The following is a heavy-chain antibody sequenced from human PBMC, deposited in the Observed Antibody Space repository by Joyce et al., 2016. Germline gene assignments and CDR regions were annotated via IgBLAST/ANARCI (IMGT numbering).Heavy chain of an antibody. CDR1: GFIFSNYA. D-gene: IGHD3/OR15-3a*01. V-gene: IGHV3-23*01. CDR2: INGGGGNT. Sequence: EVQMLESGGGLVQPGGSLRLSCEVSGFIFSNYAMRWVRQVPGKGLEWVSAINGGGGNTYYVDSVKGRFTISRDNSKSTLYVEMNNLRAEDTAKYYCARGDWYIDYWGQGTMVTVSS. CDR3: ARGDWYIDY. J-gene: IGHJ4*02.